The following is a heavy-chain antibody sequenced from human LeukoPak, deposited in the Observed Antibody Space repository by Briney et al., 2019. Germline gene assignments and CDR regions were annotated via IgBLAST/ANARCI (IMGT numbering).Heavy chain of an antibody. D-gene: IGHD4-23*01. CDR2: MNPNSGNT. CDR3: ARARGTVVTIFDY. V-gene: IGHV1-8*03. J-gene: IGHJ4*02. CDR1: GYTFTSYD. Sequence: ASVKVSCKASGYTFTSYDINWVRQATGQGLEWMGYMNPNSGNTGYAQKFQGRVTITSDTSISTAYMELSSLRSEDTAVYYCARARGTVVTIFDYWGQGTLVTVSS.